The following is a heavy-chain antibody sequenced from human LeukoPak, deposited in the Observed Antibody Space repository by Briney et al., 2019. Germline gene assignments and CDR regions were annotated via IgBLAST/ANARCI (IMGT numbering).Heavy chain of an antibody. J-gene: IGHJ4*02. CDR2: MNANSGNT. Sequence: GASVKVSCKASGYTFTNYDINSVRQATGQGLEWMGWMNANSGNTGYAQKFQGRVTMTRNTSINTAYMELSSLRSEDTAVYYCASGPAWEGHHYYSDYWGQGTLVTVSS. CDR3: ASGPAWEGHHYYSDY. V-gene: IGHV1-8*01. D-gene: IGHD1-26*01. CDR1: GYTFTNYD.